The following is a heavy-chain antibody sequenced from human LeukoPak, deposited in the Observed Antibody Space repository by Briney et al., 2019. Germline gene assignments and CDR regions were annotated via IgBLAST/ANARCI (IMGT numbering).Heavy chain of an antibody. D-gene: IGHD6-6*01. CDR1: GFAFSSYA. J-gene: IGHJ4*02. V-gene: IGHV3-23*01. Sequence: GGSLRLSRAASGFAFSSYAMSWVRQAPGMGLEWVSATSGGGGGTYYADSVKGRFTISRDNAQNTLYLQMNSLRVEDTAVYYCAKEDLSSSRYYFENWGQGALVTVSS. CDR3: AKEDLSSSRYYFEN. CDR2: TSGGGGGT.